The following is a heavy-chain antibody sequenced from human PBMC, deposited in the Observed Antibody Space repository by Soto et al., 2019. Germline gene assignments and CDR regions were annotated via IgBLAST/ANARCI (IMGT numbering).Heavy chain of an antibody. J-gene: IGHJ4*02. Sequence: PGGSLRLSCAASGFTFSSYWMLWVRRAPGKGLVWVSRINSDGSTTSYADSVKGRFTISRDNAKNTLYLQMNSLRAEDTAVYYCARVNPGYSYVNYWGQGTLVTVSS. CDR2: INSDGSTT. CDR3: ARVNPGYSYVNY. CDR1: GFTFSSYW. V-gene: IGHV3-74*01. D-gene: IGHD5-18*01.